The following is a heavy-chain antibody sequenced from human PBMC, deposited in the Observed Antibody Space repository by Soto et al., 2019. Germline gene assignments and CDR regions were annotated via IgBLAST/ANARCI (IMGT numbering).Heavy chain of an antibody. CDR3: ARGRTMVRGVIPRYFDY. J-gene: IGHJ4*02. CDR2: INHSGST. V-gene: IGHV4-34*01. Sequence: SETLSLTCAVYGGSFSGYYWSWIRQPPGKGLEWIGEINHSGSTNYNPSLKSRVTISVDTSKNQFSLKLSSVTAADTAVYFCARGRTMVRGVIPRYFDYWGQGTLVTVSS. CDR1: GGSFSGYY. D-gene: IGHD3-10*01.